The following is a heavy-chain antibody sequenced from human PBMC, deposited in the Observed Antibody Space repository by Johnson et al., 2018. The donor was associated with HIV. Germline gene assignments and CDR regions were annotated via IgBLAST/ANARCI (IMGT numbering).Heavy chain of an antibody. J-gene: IGHJ3*02. CDR2: TYSGGST. CDR1: GFTVSSNY. D-gene: IGHD1-26*01. CDR3: ARSEWELRYAFDI. V-gene: IGHV3-66*01. Sequence: VQLVESGGGLVHPGGSLRLSCAASGFTVSSNYMSWVRQAPGKGLEWVSVTYSGGSTYYADSVKGRFNISRDISKNSLYLQMNSLRAEDTAVYYWARSEWELRYAFDIWGQGTMVTVSS.